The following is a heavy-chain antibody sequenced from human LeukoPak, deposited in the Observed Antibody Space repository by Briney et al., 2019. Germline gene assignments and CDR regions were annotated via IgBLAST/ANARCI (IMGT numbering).Heavy chain of an antibody. Sequence: PSETLSLTCTVSGGSISSYYWSWIRQPPGKGLEWIGYVYYSGSTNYNPSLESRVTISVDTSKNQFSLKLSSVTAADTAVYYCMSRGYWGQGTLVTVSS. V-gene: IGHV4-59*01. CDR2: VYYSGST. CDR1: GGSISSYY. J-gene: IGHJ4*02. CDR3: MSRGY.